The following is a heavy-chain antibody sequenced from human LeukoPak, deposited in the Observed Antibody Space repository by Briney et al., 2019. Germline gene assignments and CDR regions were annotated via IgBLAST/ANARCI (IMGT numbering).Heavy chain of an antibody. J-gene: IGHJ4*02. Sequence: GGSLRLSCAASGFTFSSYAMSWVRQAPGKGLEWVSYISSSSSTIYYADSVKGRFTISRDKAKNSLYLQMNSLRAEDTAVYYCAREYCSSTSCLYDYWGQGTLVTVSS. CDR2: ISSSSSTI. CDR1: GFTFSSYA. V-gene: IGHV3-48*01. CDR3: AREYCSSTSCLYDY. D-gene: IGHD2-2*01.